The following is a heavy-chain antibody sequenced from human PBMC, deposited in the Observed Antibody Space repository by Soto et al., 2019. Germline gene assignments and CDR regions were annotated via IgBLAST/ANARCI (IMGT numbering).Heavy chain of an antibody. CDR3: AKDSGKGSADYYFDS. Sequence: QVQLVESGGGVVKPGRSLRLSCAASGFTFNTYGMHWVRQSPGKGLERVAVISYDGNDKYHADSVKGRFTISRDNSKNTLYLQMNSLRAEDTAVYYCAKDSGKGSADYYFDSWGQGTLVTVSS. CDR1: GFTFNTYG. V-gene: IGHV3-30*18. D-gene: IGHD3-10*01. CDR2: ISYDGNDK. J-gene: IGHJ4*02.